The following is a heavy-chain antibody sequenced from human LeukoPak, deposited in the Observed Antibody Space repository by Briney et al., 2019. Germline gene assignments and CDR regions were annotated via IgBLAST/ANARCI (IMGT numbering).Heavy chain of an antibody. D-gene: IGHD1-1*01. CDR2: INPNSGGT. CDR3: ARTLNTRDAFDI. CDR1: GYTFTGYY. J-gene: IGHJ3*02. V-gene: IGHV1-2*02. Sequence: ASVKVSCKASGYTFTGYYMHWVRQAPGQGLEWMGWINPNSGGTNYAQKFQGRVTMTRDTSISTAYMELSRLRSDDTAVYYCARTLNTRDAFDIWGQGTMVTVSS.